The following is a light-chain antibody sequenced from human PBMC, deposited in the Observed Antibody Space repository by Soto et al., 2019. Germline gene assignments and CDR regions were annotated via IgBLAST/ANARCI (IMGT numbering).Light chain of an antibody. CDR1: SSDVGGYNY. J-gene: IGLJ2*01. CDR3: ASYTGSDTLV. Sequence: VLTQPPSASGSPGQSVTISCTGTSSDVGGYNYVSWYQQHPGKAPKLMIYEVSKRPSGVPDRLSGSKSGNTASLTVSGLQVEDEADYYCASYTGSDTLVFGGGTKLTVL. CDR2: EVS. V-gene: IGLV2-8*01.